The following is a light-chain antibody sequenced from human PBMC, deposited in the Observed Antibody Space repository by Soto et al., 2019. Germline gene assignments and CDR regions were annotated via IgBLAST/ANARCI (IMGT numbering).Light chain of an antibody. V-gene: IGLV1-51*02. Sequence: QSVLTQPPSVSAAPGQKVTISCSGSSSNIGNNYVSWYQQLPGTAPKLLISEINMRPSGVPDRFSGSKSGTSATLGITGLQTGDEADYYCGTWDSSLSAGVFGGGTKVTVL. J-gene: IGLJ3*02. CDR3: GTWDSSLSAGV. CDR2: EIN. CDR1: SSNIGNNY.